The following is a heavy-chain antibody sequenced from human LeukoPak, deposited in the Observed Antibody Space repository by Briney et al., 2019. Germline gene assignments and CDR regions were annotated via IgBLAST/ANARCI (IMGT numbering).Heavy chain of an antibody. CDR3: ARERQRGIGSFDI. CDR2: IYTSGST. D-gene: IGHD3-10*01. Sequence: PSETLSLTCTVSGGSISSYYWSWIRQPAAKGLEWIGRIYTSGSTNYNPSLKSRVTMSVDTSKNQFSLKLSPVTAADTAVYYCARERQRGIGSFDIWGQGTMVTVSS. CDR1: GGSISSYY. V-gene: IGHV4-4*07. J-gene: IGHJ3*02.